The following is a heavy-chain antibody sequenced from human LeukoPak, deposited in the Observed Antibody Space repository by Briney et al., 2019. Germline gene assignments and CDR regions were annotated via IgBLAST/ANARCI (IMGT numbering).Heavy chain of an antibody. CDR3: ARDWIGDGYNYYHYFDY. CDR2: IGSSGSTI. Sequence: PGGSLRLSCSASGFTFSVSYMSWIRQAPGKGLEWISYIGSSGSTIYYADSVKGRFTISRDNAKNSLYLQMNRLRAEDTAVYYCARDWIGDGYNYYHYFDYWGQGTLVTVSS. V-gene: IGHV3-11*01. CDR1: GFTFSVSY. D-gene: IGHD5-24*01. J-gene: IGHJ4*02.